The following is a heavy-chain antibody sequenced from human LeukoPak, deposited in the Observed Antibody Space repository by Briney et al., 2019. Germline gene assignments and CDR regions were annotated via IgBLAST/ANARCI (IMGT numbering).Heavy chain of an antibody. CDR1: GFTFSSYG. D-gene: IGHD3-10*01. V-gene: IGHV3-30*19. CDR3: AKGMAAYGSGSLFDY. Sequence: GGSLRLSCAASGFTFSSYGMHWVRQAPGKGLEWVAIISYDGSNEYYADSVKGRFTISRDNSKNTLYLQMNSLRAEDTAVYYCAKGMAAYGSGSLFDYWGQGTLVTVSS. J-gene: IGHJ4*02. CDR2: ISYDGSNE.